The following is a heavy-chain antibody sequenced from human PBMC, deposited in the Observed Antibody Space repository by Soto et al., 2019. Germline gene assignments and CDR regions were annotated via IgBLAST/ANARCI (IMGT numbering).Heavy chain of an antibody. J-gene: IGHJ5*02. CDR3: ARIPVDTYMINWFDP. D-gene: IGHD5-18*01. CDR1: GGSVSSGDYY. CDR2: IYYSGST. Sequence: SEPLSLTCTVSGGSVSSGDYYWSWIRQPPGKGLEWIGYIYYSGSTNYNPSLKSRVSISLDTSKNQFSLRLTSVTAADTAVYYCARIPVDTYMINWFDPWGQGTLVTVSS. V-gene: IGHV4-61*08.